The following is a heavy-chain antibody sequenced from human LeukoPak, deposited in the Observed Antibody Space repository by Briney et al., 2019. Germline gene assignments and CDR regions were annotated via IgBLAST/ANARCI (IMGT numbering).Heavy chain of an antibody. CDR3: ARHDSSGWYGGGPYFDC. CDR1: GGSISSYY. J-gene: IGHJ4*02. Sequence: SETLSLTCTVSGGSISSYYWSWIRQPPGKGLEWIGYIYYSGSTNYNPSLKSRVTISVDTSKNQFSLKLSSVTAADTAVYYCARHDSSGWYGGGPYFDCWGQGTLVTVSS. D-gene: IGHD6-19*01. CDR2: IYYSGST. V-gene: IGHV4-59*08.